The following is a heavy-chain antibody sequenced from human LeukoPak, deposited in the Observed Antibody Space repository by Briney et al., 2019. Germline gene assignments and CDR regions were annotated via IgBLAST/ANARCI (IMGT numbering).Heavy chain of an antibody. J-gene: IGHJ4*02. V-gene: IGHV3-23*01. CDR2: ISGSGGST. D-gene: IGHD6-13*01. CDR3: AKSFRRWGSWYPPCLEY. CDR1: GFTFDDYG. Sequence: PGGSLRLSCAASGFTFDDYGMSWVRQAPGKGLEWVSAISGSGGSTYYADSVKGRFTISRDNSKNTLYLQMNSLRAEDTAVYYCAKSFRRWGSWYPPCLEYWGQGTLVTVSS.